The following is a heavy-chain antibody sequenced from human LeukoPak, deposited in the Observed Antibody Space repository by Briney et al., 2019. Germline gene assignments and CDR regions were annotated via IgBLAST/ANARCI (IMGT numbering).Heavy chain of an antibody. V-gene: IGHV5-51*01. D-gene: IGHD1-26*01. CDR3: ARQRISGSYFGSAFDI. J-gene: IGHJ3*02. CDR2: IYPGDSDT. CDR1: GYSFTNYW. Sequence: GESLKISCKGSGYSFTNYWIGWVRQMPGKGLEWMGIIYPGDSDTRYSPSFQGQVTISADKSITTAYLQWNSLKASDTAMYYCARQRISGSYFGSAFDIWGQGTMVTVSS.